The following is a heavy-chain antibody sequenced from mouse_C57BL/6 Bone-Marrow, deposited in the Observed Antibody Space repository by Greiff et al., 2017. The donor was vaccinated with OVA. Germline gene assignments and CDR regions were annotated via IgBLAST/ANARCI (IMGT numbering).Heavy chain of an antibody. CDR1: GYTFTSYW. Sequence: QVQLQQPGAELVRPGTSVKLSCKASGYTFTSYWMHWVKQRPGQGLEWIGVIDPSDSYTNYNQKFKGKATLTVDTSSSTAYMQLSSLTSEDSAVYYCARRPHWGQGTPLTVSS. CDR2: IDPSDSYT. J-gene: IGHJ2*01. CDR3: ARRPH. V-gene: IGHV1-59*01.